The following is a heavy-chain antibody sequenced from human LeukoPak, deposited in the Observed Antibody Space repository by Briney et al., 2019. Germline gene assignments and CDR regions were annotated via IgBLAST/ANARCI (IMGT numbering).Heavy chain of an antibody. CDR3: ARVGRYSSTWPPEGDDAFDI. CDR1: GYTFSSYG. CDR2: ISGYNGYT. D-gene: IGHD6-13*01. V-gene: IGHV1-18*01. J-gene: IGHJ3*02. Sequence: ASVIVSCKASGYTFSSYGTSWVRQAPGQGLEWMGWISGYNGYTNYEQKFQGRVIMTTDTPTGAAYMDLRSLRSDDTAVYFCARVGRYSSTWPPEGDDAFDIWGQGTMVTVSS.